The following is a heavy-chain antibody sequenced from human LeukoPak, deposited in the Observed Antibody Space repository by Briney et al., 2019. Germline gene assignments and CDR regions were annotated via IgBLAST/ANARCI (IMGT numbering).Heavy chain of an antibody. CDR2: MNPNSGAT. CDR1: GFTFTGYY. J-gene: IGHJ3*02. V-gene: IGHV1-2*02. D-gene: IGHD6-13*01. CDR3: ATSTKYSSSWGAFDI. Sequence: ASVKVSCKDSGFTFTGYYMHWVRQAPGQVLEWMAWMNPNSGATNYAQKFQGRVTMTRDTSISTAYMELSSLTSDDTAVYHCATSTKYSSSWGAFDIWGQRTMVTVSP.